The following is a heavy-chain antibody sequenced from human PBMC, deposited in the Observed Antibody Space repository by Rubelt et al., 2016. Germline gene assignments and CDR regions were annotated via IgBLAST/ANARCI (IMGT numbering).Heavy chain of an antibody. CDR2: ISSSGSTI. D-gene: IGHD6-6*01. CDR1: GFIFRDYS. CDR3: ARDRPYSSSSGDYYYGMDV. V-gene: IGHV3-11*01. J-gene: IGHJ6*02. Sequence: GGSLRLSCAASGFIFRDYSFSWVRQAPGKGLEWVSYISSSGSTIYYADSVKGRFTISRDNAKNSLYLQMNSLRAEDTAVYYCARDRPYSSSSGDYYYGMDVWGQGTTVTVSS.